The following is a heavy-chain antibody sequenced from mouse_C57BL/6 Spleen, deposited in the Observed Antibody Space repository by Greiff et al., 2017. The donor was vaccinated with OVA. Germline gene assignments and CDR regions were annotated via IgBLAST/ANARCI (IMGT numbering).Heavy chain of an antibody. J-gene: IGHJ2*01. CDR1: GYTFTDYE. D-gene: IGHD3-1*01. V-gene: IGHV1-15*01. CDR3: TRSGYPLDY. Sequence: VQGVESGAELVRPGASVTLSCKASGYTFTDYEMHWVKQTPVHGLEWIGAIDPETGGTAYNQKFKGKAILTADKSSSTAYMELRSLTSEDSAVYYCTRSGYPLDYWGQGTTLTVSA. CDR2: IDPETGGT.